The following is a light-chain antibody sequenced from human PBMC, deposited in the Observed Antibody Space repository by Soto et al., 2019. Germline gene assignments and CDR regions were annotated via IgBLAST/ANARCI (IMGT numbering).Light chain of an antibody. CDR3: QQSYSTPQT. V-gene: IGKV1-39*01. CDR1: QTINSY. Sequence: DIQMTQFPSSLSASVGHRVTITCRASQTINSYLNWYQQKPGTAPNLLIYAASNLQRGVPSRFSGSGSGTNFTLTIRSLEREDFATYHCQQSYSTPQTFGQGTNVEVK. J-gene: IGKJ1*01. CDR2: AAS.